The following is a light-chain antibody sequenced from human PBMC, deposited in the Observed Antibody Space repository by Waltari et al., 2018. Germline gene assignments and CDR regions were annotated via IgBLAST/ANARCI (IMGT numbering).Light chain of an antibody. CDR1: SSNIGSKS. V-gene: IGLV1-44*01. J-gene: IGLJ1*01. CDR2: SND. Sequence: QSVLTQPPSASGTPGQRVTISCSGTSSNIGSKSVNWYQQLPGTAPKLLIYSNDRRPSAVPDRFSGSKSGTSASLAISGLQSEDEAVYYCAAWDDSLNGQNVFGTGTKVTVL. CDR3: AAWDDSLNGQNV.